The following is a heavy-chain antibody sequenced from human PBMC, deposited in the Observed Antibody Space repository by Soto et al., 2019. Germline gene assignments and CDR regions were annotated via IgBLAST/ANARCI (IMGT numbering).Heavy chain of an antibody. D-gene: IGHD2-2*02. J-gene: IGHJ6*02. Sequence: GGSLRLSCVGSGFTFSTDGINWVRQAPVKGLEWVSSISSRSYIYYADSVKGLCTISRDNAKNSVSLQMNSLRAEDTAVYYCQREYTAWPLAYGLDVWGQGTTVTVSS. CDR3: QREYTAWPLAYGLDV. CDR1: GFTFSTDG. CDR2: ISSRSYI. V-gene: IGHV3-21*01.